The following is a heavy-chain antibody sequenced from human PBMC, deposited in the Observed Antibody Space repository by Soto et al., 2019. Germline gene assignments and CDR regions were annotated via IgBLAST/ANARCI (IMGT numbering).Heavy chain of an antibody. CDR2: IYYSGST. V-gene: IGHV4-59*01. CDR1: GGSISSYY. D-gene: IGHD3-22*01. Sequence: KTSETLSLTCTVSGGSISSYYWSWIRQPPGKGLEWIGYIYYSGSTNYNPSLKSRVTISVDTSKNQFSLKLSSVTAADTAVYYCAREASVYHYDSSGYYYNYFDYWGQGTLVTVSS. CDR3: AREASVYHYDSSGYYYNYFDY. J-gene: IGHJ4*02.